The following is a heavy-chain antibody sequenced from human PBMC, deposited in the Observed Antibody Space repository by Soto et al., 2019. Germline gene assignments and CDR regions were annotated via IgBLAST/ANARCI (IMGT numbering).Heavy chain of an antibody. CDR1: GGSFSGYY. CDR2: INHSGST. J-gene: IGHJ5*02. CDR3: ARASEYCSGGSCYPRESKTVIGKNWFDP. D-gene: IGHD2-15*01. Sequence: SETLSLTCAVYGGSFSGYYWSWIRQPPGKGLEWIGEINHSGSTNYNPSLKSRVTISVDTSKNQFSLKLSSVTAADTAVYYCARASEYCSGGSCYPRESKTVIGKNWFDPWGQGTLVTVSS. V-gene: IGHV4-34*01.